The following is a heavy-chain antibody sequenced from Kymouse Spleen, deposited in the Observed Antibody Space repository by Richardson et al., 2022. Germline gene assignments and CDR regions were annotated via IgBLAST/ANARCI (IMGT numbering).Heavy chain of an antibody. CDR1: GFTFSNAW. J-gene: IGHJ6*02. CDR2: IKSKTDGGTT. V-gene: IGHV3-15*01. Sequence: EVQLVESGGGLVKPGGSLRLSCAASGFTFSNAWMSWVRQAPGKGLEWVGRIKSKTDGGTTDYAAPVKGRFTISRDDSKNTLYLQMNSLKTEDTAVYYCTTGIAARPDYYYGMDVWGQGTTVTVSS. CDR3: TTGIAARPDYYYGMDV. D-gene: IGHD6-6*01.